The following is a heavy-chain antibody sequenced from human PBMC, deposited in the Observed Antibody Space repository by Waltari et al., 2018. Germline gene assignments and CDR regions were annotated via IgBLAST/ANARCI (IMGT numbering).Heavy chain of an antibody. CDR1: GGSISSSSYY. CDR2: IYYSGST. V-gene: IGHV4-39*01. J-gene: IGHJ6*02. D-gene: IGHD6-19*01. CDR3: ARHPHAGSSGWLNYYYYGMDV. Sequence: QLQLQESGPGLVKPSETLSLTCTVPGGSISSSSYYWGWIRQPPGKGLGWIGRIYYSGSTYYNPSLKSRVTISVDTSKNQFSLKLSSVTAADTAVYYCARHPHAGSSGWLNYYYYGMDVWGQGTTVTVSS.